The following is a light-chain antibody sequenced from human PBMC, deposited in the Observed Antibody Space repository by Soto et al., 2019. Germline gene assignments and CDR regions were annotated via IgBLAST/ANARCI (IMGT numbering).Light chain of an antibody. CDR3: QQYVNSPLT. CDR1: QSVASS. V-gene: IGKV3-20*01. Sequence: EIVLMQSPGTLSLSPGERGTLSCRASQSVASSLAWYQQKPGQAPRLLIYDASNRATGIPDRFSGGGSGTDFTLTLSRLEPEDFAVYYCQQYVNSPLTFGGGTKVEIK. J-gene: IGKJ4*01. CDR2: DAS.